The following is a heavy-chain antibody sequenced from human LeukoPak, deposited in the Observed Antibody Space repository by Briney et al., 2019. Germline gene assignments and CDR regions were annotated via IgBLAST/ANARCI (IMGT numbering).Heavy chain of an antibody. CDR2: IIPILGIA. CDR3: AKGLAVAGHFDY. D-gene: IGHD6-19*01. CDR1: GGTFSSYA. J-gene: IGHJ4*02. Sequence: SVKVSCKASGGTFSSYAIGWVRQAPGQGLEWMGRIIPILGIANYAQKFQGRVTITADKSTSTAYMELSSLRSEDTAVYYCAKGLAVAGHFDYWGQGTLVTVPS. V-gene: IGHV1-69*04.